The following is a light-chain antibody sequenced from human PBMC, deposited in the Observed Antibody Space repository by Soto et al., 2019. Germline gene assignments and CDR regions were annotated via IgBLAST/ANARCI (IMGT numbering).Light chain of an antibody. V-gene: IGKV3-11*01. Sequence: EIVLTQSPATLSLSPGERATLSCRASQSVSSYLAWYQQKPGQAPRLLIYDASNRAAGIPARFSGSGSGTDFTLTISSLVHEDVVVYYCQQRSNWPPLTFGGGTKVEIK. CDR1: QSVSSY. J-gene: IGKJ4*01. CDR3: QQRSNWPPLT. CDR2: DAS.